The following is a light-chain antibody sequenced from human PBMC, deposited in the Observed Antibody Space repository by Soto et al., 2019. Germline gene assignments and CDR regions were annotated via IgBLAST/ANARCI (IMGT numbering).Light chain of an antibody. V-gene: IGKV1-5*03. CDR2: KAS. CDR3: QQYNSYSRWT. Sequence: DIQMTQSPSTLSASVGDRVTITCRASQSISSWLAWYQQKPGKAPKLLIYKASSLESGVPSRFSGSGSGTEFTLTISSLQPDHFATYYCQQYNSYSRWTFGQGTKVEIK. J-gene: IGKJ1*01. CDR1: QSISSW.